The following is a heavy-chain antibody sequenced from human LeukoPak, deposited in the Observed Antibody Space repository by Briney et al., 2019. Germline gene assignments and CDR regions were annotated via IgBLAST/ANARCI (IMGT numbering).Heavy chain of an antibody. D-gene: IGHD3-22*01. CDR1: GGTFSGYA. V-gene: IGHV1-69*01. CDR3: ARHYYDSSGYPSD. Sequence: SVKVSCKASGGTFSGYAISWVRQAPGQGLEWMGGIIPIFGTANYAQKFQGRVTITADESTSTAYMELSSLRSEDTAVYYCARHYYDSSGYPSDWGQGTLVTVSS. CDR2: IIPIFGTA. J-gene: IGHJ4*02.